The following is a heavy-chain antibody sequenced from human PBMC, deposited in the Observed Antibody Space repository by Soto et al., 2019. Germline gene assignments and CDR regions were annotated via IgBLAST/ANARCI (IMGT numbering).Heavy chain of an antibody. D-gene: IGHD2-21*02. CDR3: ARGDRGYYFDY. Sequence: GGSLRLSCAASGFTFSSYAMHWVRQAPGKGLEWVAVISYDGSNKYYADSVKGRFTISRDNSKNTLYLQMNSLRAEDTAVYYCARGDRGYYFDYWGQGTLVTVSS. CDR2: ISYDGSNK. J-gene: IGHJ4*02. CDR1: GFTFSSYA. V-gene: IGHV3-30-3*01.